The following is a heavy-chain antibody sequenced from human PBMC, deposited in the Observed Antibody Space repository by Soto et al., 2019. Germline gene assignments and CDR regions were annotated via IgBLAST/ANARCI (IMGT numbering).Heavy chain of an antibody. J-gene: IGHJ5*02. CDR2: ISAYNGIA. Sequence: ASVKVSCKASGYTFTSYGISWVRQAPGQGLEWMGWISAYNGIANYAQKFQGRVTITADKSTSTAYMELSSLRSEDTAVYYCARDCSSTSCYAYPWGQGTLVTVSS. CDR1: GYTFTSYG. V-gene: IGHV1-18*01. D-gene: IGHD2-2*01. CDR3: ARDCSSTSCYAYP.